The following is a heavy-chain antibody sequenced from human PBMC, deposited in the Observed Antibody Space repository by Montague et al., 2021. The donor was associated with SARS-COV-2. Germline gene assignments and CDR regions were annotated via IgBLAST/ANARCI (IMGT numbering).Heavy chain of an antibody. D-gene: IGHD2-2*01. J-gene: IGHJ4*02. CDR1: GGSISSSSYY. Sequence: SETLSLTCTVSGGSISSSSYYWGWIRQPPGKGLEWIGSIYDSSSTYYTPTLKSRVTISVDTTKNQFSLKLSSVTAADTAVYYCARRVGQGMPSYQYYFDSWGQGTLVTVSS. CDR3: ARRVGQGMPSYQYYFDS. V-gene: IGHV4-39*01. CDR2: IYDSSST.